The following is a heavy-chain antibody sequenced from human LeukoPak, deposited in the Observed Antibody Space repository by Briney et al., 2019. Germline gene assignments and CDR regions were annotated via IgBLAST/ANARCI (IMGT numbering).Heavy chain of an antibody. CDR1: GGSISSYY. V-gene: IGHV4-59*01. CDR2: IYYSGST. D-gene: IGHD5-18*01. Sequence: SETLSLTCTVSGGSISSYYWSWIRQPPGKGLEWIGYIYYSGSTNYNPSLKSRVTMSVDTSKNQFSLKLSSVTAADTAVYYCARAGRGYSYGQVIDYWGQGTLVTVSS. J-gene: IGHJ4*02. CDR3: ARAGRGYSYGQVIDY.